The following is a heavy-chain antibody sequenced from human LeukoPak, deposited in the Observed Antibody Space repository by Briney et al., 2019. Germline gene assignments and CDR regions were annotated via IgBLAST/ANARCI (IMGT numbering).Heavy chain of an antibody. J-gene: IGHJ4*02. CDR3: ARDSSPGGFDY. D-gene: IGHD6-6*01. CDR1: GGSISSGGYY. CDR2: IYYSGST. V-gene: IGHV4-61*08. Sequence: PSETLSLTCTVSGGSISSGGYYWSWIRQPPGKGLEWIGYIYYSGSTNYNPSLKSRVTISVDTSKNQFSLKLSSVTAADTAVYYCARDSSPGGFDYWGQGTLVTVSS.